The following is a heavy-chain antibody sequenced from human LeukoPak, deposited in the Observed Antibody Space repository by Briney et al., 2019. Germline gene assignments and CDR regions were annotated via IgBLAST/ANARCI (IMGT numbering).Heavy chain of an antibody. CDR1: GFTFSSYA. J-gene: IGHJ3*02. D-gene: IGHD2-15*01. V-gene: IGHV3-23*01. Sequence: GASLRLSCAASGFTFSSYAMSWARQAPGRGLEWVSSISGSGGSTFYADSVTGRLTLSRDTSKNTLYLQVNSLRARDTAVYYCAKVVAGLLDACDIWGQGTMVTVSS. CDR3: AKVVAGLLDACDI. CDR2: ISGSGGST.